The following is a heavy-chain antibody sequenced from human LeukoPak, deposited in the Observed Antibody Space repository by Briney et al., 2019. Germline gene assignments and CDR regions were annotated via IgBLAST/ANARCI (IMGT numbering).Heavy chain of an antibody. CDR1: GYTLTELS. Sequence: ASVKVSCKVSGYTLTELSMHWVRQAPGKGLEWMGGFDPEDGETIYAQKFQGRVTMTEDTSTDTAYMELNSLRSEDTAVYYCATAAAAGYYYYYYMDVWGKGTTVTVSS. V-gene: IGHV1-24*01. CDR3: ATAAAAGYYYYYYMDV. CDR2: FDPEDGET. J-gene: IGHJ6*03. D-gene: IGHD6-13*01.